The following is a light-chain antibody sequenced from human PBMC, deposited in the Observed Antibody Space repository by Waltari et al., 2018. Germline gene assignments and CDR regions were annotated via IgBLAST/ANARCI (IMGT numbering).Light chain of an antibody. CDR2: DVN. Sequence: QSALSQPASVSGSPGQSITISCTGASSDVGGHDYVSWYQQHPGKAPKLIIRDVNNRTVGVSNRCSGSKCGNTASLTISGLQAEDEADYYCSSYSTSSSLILFGEGTKVTVL. J-gene: IGLJ2*01. CDR1: SSDVGGHDY. V-gene: IGLV2-14*03. CDR3: SSYSTSSSLIL.